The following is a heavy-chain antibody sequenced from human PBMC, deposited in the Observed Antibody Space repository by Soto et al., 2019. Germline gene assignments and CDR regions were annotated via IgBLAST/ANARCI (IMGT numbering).Heavy chain of an antibody. CDR3: SRARYCTSPSFYNHYYYGMDS. CDR1: GYTFTKYG. Sequence: QEQLVQSGGEVKKPGASVRVSCKASGYTFTKYGITWVRQAPGQGLEWMGWIGVYNGKTNYARKLQGRVIMTADTSASTAYMELRSLRSDDTAVYYCSRARYCTSPSFYNHYYYGMDSWGQGTTVSVSS. J-gene: IGHJ6*02. V-gene: IGHV1-18*04. D-gene: IGHD2-2*02. CDR2: IGVYNGKT.